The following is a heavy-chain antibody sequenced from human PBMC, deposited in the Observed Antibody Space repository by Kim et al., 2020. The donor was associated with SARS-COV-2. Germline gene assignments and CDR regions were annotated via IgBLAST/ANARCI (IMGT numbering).Heavy chain of an antibody. CDR1: GGSISSYY. V-gene: IGHV4-59*08. J-gene: IGHJ3*02. D-gene: IGHD3-10*01. CDR2: IYYSGST. CDR3: ARQGMGTMVRGVIIDAFDI. Sequence: SETLSLTCTVSGGSISSYYWTWIRQPPGKGLEWIGYIYYSGSTNYNPSLKSRVTISVDTSKNQFSLKLSSVTAADTAVYYCARQGMGTMVRGVIIDAFDIWGQGTMVTVSS.